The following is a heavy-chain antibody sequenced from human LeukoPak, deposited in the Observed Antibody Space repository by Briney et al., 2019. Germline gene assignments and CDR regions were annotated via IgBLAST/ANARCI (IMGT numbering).Heavy chain of an antibody. D-gene: IGHD7-27*01. CDR2: LTVSGGST. CDR1: GFTLSNYA. J-gene: IGHJ4*02. V-gene: IGHV3-23*01. CDR3: ARLLGMIDY. Sequence: GGSLRLSCAASGFTLSNYAMSWVRQAPGKGLEWVSDLTVSGGSTYYADSVKGRFTISRDNAKNSLYLQMNSLRAEDTAVYYCARLLGMIDYWGQGTLVTVSS.